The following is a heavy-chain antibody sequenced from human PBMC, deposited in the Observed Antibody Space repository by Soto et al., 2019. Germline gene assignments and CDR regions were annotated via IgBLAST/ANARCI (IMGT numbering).Heavy chain of an antibody. V-gene: IGHV4-30-4*01. J-gene: IGHJ3*02. CDR2: IYYSGST. Sequence: QVQLQESGPGMVKPSETLSLTCTVSGGSISNGDYYWCWIRQPPGKGLEYIGYIYYSGSTYFNPSLKSRLAISVDTSNNQFSLKLNSVTAADTAVYYCARLTMLRGVVGAFDIWGQGAMVTVSS. CDR1: GGSISNGDYY. CDR3: ARLTMLRGVVGAFDI. D-gene: IGHD3-10*01.